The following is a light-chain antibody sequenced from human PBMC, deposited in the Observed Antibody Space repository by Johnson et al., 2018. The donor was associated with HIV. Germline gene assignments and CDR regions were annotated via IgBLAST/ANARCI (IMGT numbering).Light chain of an antibody. Sequence: QSVLTQPPSVSAAPGQKVTISCSGSSSNIGNNYVSWYQQLPRTAPKLLIYDNNKRPSGIPDRFSGSKSGTSATLGISGLQTGDEADYYCGTWVGSLSACVFVTGTKVTVL. J-gene: IGLJ1*01. V-gene: IGLV1-51*01. CDR3: GTWVGSLSACV. CDR1: SSNIGNNY. CDR2: DNN.